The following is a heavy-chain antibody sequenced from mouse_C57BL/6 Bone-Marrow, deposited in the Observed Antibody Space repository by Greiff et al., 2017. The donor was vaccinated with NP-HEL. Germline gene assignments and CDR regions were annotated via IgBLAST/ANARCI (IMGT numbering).Heavy chain of an antibody. CDR1: GYTFTDYN. CDR3: ARGIDSYYAMDY. CDR2: INPNNGGT. J-gene: IGHJ4*01. V-gene: IGHV1-18*01. Sequence: VQLQQSGPELVKPGASVKIPCKASGYTFTDYNMDWVKQSHGKSLEWIGDINPNNGGTNYNQKFKGKATLTVDKSSSTAYMELRSLTSEDTAVYYCARGIDSYYAMDYWGQGTSVTVSS.